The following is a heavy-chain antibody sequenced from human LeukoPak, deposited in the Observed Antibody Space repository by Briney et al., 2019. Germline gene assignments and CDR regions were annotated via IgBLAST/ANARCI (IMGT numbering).Heavy chain of an antibody. D-gene: IGHD6-6*01. CDR3: ARDGRQEYSSSSEPHYYYYYYMDV. Sequence: GASVKVSCKASGGTFSSYAISWVRQAPGQGLEWMGGIIPIFGTANYAQKFQGRVTITADESTSTAYMELSSLRSEDTAVYYCARDGRQEYSSSSEPHYYYYYYMDVWGKGTTVTVSS. CDR2: IIPIFGTA. CDR1: GGTFSSYA. J-gene: IGHJ6*03. V-gene: IGHV1-69*13.